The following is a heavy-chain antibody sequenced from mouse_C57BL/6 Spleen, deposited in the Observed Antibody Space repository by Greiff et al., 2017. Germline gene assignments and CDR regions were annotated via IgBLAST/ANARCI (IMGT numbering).Heavy chain of an antibody. J-gene: IGHJ4*01. D-gene: IGHD1-1*01. CDR1: GYTFTSYC. V-gene: IGHV1-74*01. CDR2: IHPSDSDT. CDR3: AIGYYYGSSFYYAMDY. Sequence: QVQLQQPGAELVKPGASVKVSCTASGYTFTSYCMHWVKQRPGQGLEWIGRIHPSDSDTNYNQKFKGKATLTVDKSSSTAYMQLSSLASEDSAVYYCAIGYYYGSSFYYAMDYWGQGTSVTVSS.